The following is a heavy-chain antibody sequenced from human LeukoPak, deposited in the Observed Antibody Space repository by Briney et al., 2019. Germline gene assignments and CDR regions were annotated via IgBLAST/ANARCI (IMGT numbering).Heavy chain of an antibody. Sequence: GASVKVSCKASGYTFTGYHMHWVRQAPGQGLEWMGWINPNSGGTNYAQKFQGRVTMTRDTSISTAYMELSRLRSDDTAAYYCARVPRIAVAGDYYYYGMDVWGQGTTVTVSS. CDR3: ARVPRIAVAGDYYYYGMDV. D-gene: IGHD6-19*01. CDR2: INPNSGGT. V-gene: IGHV1-2*02. CDR1: GYTFTGYH. J-gene: IGHJ6*02.